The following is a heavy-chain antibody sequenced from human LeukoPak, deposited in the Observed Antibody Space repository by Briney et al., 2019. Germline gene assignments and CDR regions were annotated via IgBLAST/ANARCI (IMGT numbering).Heavy chain of an antibody. Sequence: SGGSLRLSCVVSGFTVSGYSMNWVRQATGKGLEWVAYLRYNGETKYYADSVKGRFTISRDNAKNSLYLQMNSLRDEDTAVYYCVRDPDALDYWGQGTLVTVSS. D-gene: IGHD2-2*01. CDR2: LRYNGETK. CDR1: GFTVSGYS. V-gene: IGHV3-48*02. CDR3: VRDPDALDY. J-gene: IGHJ4*02.